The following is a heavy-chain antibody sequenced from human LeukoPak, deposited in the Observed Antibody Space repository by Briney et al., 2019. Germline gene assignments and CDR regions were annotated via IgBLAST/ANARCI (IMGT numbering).Heavy chain of an antibody. CDR2: MNPNSGNT. CDR3: ATLGSSSTVFGMDV. CDR1: GYTFTSYD. J-gene: IGHJ6*02. V-gene: IGHV1-8*01. D-gene: IGHD6-6*01. Sequence: ASVKVSCKASGYTFTSYDINWVRQATGQGLEWMGWMNPNSGNTGYAQKFQGRVTMTRNTSISTAYMELSSLRSEDTAVYYCATLGSSSTVFGMDVWGQGTTVTVSS.